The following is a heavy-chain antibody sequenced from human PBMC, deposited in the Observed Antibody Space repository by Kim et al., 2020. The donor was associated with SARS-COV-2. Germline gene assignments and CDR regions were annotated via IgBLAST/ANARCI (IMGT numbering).Heavy chain of an antibody. CDR1: GFSLGIYA. CDR3: ARRPGTAAAGTAHFAP. CDR2: IGGLDGGI. Sequence: GGSLRLSCAASGFSLGIYAMSWVRQAPGKGLEWVSTIGGLDGGIFHADSVKGRFTISRDNSKNTLYLQMTNLKTEDTATSYCARRPGTAAAGTAHFAPWGQGTLVTVSS. J-gene: IGHJ5*02. D-gene: IGHD6-13*01. V-gene: IGHV3-23*01.